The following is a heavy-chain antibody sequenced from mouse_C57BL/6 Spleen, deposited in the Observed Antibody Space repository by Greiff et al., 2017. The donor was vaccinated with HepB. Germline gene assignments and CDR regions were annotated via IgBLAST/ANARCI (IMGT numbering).Heavy chain of an antibody. Sequence: VQLQQPGAELVKPGASVKLSCKASGYTFTSYWMQWVKQRPGQGLEWIGEIDPSDSYTNYNQKFKGKATLTVDTSSSTAYMQLSSLTSEDSAFYYSARGGLLRSYFDYWGQGTTLTVSS. D-gene: IGHD1-1*01. CDR1: GYTFTSYW. CDR2: IDPSDSYT. V-gene: IGHV1-50*01. CDR3: ARGGLLRSYFDY. J-gene: IGHJ2*01.